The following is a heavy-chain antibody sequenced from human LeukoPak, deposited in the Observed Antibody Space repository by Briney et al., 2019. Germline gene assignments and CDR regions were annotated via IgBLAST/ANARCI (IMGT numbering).Heavy chain of an antibody. Sequence: PSETLSLTCTVSGRSITSSSYYWGWLRQPPGKGLEWIGRIYYSGSTYYNPSLKSRVTVSVETSKNQFSLKLSSVTAADTAVYYCARHAWQWLVRGGYYMDVWGKGTTVTVSS. D-gene: IGHD6-19*01. CDR1: GRSITSSSYY. J-gene: IGHJ6*03. CDR3: ARHAWQWLVRGGYYMDV. CDR2: IYYSGST. V-gene: IGHV4-39*01.